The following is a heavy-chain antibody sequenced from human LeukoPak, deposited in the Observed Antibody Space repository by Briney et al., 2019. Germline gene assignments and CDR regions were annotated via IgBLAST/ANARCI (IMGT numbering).Heavy chain of an antibody. CDR2: IIPIFGTA. D-gene: IGHD2-2*01. CDR3: ARGAGYCSRTSCSLYYYYYMDV. V-gene: IGHV1-69*13. J-gene: IGHJ6*03. Sequence: ASVKVSCKASGGTFSSYAISWVRQAPGQGLEWMGGIIPIFGTANYAQKFQGRVTITADESTSTAYMELSSLRSEDTAVYYCARGAGYCSRTSCSLYYYYYMDVWGKGTTVTVSS. CDR1: GGTFSSYA.